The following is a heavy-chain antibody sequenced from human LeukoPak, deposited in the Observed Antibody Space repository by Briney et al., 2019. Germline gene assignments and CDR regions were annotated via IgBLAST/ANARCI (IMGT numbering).Heavy chain of an antibody. V-gene: IGHV4-38-2*02. CDR2: IFYSGST. CDR1: GYSISSGYY. CDR3: AKSNGYGLVDI. Sequence: NTSETLSLTCTVSGYSISSGYYWGWIRQPPGKGLEWIGNIFYSGSTYYSPSLKSRATISLDTSRNQFSLKLNSVTAADTAVYYCAKSNGYGLVDIWGQGTMVTVSS. D-gene: IGHD3-10*01. J-gene: IGHJ3*02.